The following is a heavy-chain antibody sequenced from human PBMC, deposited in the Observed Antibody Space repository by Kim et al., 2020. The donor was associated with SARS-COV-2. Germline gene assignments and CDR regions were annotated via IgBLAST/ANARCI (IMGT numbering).Heavy chain of an antibody. J-gene: IGHJ3*02. V-gene: IGHV3-66*02. Sequence: GGSLRLSCAASGFTVSSNYMSWVRQAPGKGLEWVSVIYSGGSTYYADSVKGRFTISRDNSKNTLYLQMNSLRAEDTAVYYCARKKVLTPDSTTYAFDIWGQGTMVTVSS. CDR1: GFTVSSNY. CDR2: IYSGGST. CDR3: ARKKVLTPDSTTYAFDI. D-gene: IGHD1-1*01.